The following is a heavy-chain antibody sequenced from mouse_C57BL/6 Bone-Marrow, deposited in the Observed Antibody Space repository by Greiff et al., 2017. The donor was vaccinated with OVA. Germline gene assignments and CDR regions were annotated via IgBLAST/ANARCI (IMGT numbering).Heavy chain of an antibody. J-gene: IGHJ3*01. CDR1: GFNIKDDY. V-gene: IGHV14-4*01. Sequence: SGAELVRPGASVKLSCTASGFNIKDDYMHWVKQRPEQGLEWIGWIDPGNGDTEYASKFQGKATITADTSSNTAYLQLSSLTSEDTAVYYCTTYYYGSSLAWFAYWGQGTLVTVSA. CDR2: IDPGNGDT. D-gene: IGHD1-1*01. CDR3: TTYYYGSSLAWFAY.